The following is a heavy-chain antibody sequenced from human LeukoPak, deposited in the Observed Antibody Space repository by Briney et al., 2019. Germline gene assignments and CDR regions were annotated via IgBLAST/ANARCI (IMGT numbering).Heavy chain of an antibody. CDR1: GFTFSDYG. CDR3: TKEGGPMSATTERYSFDH. CDR2: ISNEGRFY. J-gene: IGHJ4*02. D-gene: IGHD4-17*01. Sequence: PGGSLRLSCAASGFTFSDYGMHWVRQARGKGREGGTDISNEGRFYYYAAPLNGRFTISRDNSENTLSLQMNILRADDTAVYYCTKEGGPMSATTERYSFDHWGRGTLVTVSS. V-gene: IGHV3-30*18.